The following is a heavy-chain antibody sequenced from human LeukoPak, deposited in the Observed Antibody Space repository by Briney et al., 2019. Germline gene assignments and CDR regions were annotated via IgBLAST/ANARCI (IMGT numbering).Heavy chain of an antibody. CDR1: GDSISSGDYY. V-gene: IGHV4-61*10. CDR2: IYYSGST. CDR3: ARGSSSWFDY. Sequence: SETLSLTCTVSGDSISSGDYYWSWIRQPAGKGLEWIGYIYYSGSTNYNPSLKSRVTISVDTSKNQFSLKLSSVTAADTAVYYCARGSSSWFDYWGQGTLVTVSS. D-gene: IGHD6-13*01. J-gene: IGHJ4*02.